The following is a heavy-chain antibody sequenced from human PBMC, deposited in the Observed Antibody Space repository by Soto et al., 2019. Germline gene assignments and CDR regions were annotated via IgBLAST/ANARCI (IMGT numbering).Heavy chain of an antibody. Sequence: SETLSLTCTVSGVSLSTYYWSWIRQPAGKGLEWIGRINSSGYTNYNPSLKSRVTMSVDTSKNQYSLMLRSVTAADTAVYYCARDRRAFISFDYWGQGTLVTVSS. CDR3: ARDRRAFISFDY. CDR2: INSSGYT. V-gene: IGHV4-4*07. CDR1: GVSLSTYY. J-gene: IGHJ4*02. D-gene: IGHD2-21*01.